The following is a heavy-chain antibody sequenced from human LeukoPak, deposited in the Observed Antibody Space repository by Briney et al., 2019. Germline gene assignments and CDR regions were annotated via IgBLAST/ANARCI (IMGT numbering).Heavy chain of an antibody. V-gene: IGHV4-31*03. Sequence: SETLSLTCTVSGGSISSGGYYWSWIRQHPGKGLEWIGYIYYSGSTYYNPSLKSRVTISVDTSKNQFSLKLSPVTAADTAVYYCARGKPEGDAFDIWGQGTMVTVPS. CDR3: ARGKPEGDAFDI. CDR2: IYYSGST. J-gene: IGHJ3*02. CDR1: GGSISSGGYY.